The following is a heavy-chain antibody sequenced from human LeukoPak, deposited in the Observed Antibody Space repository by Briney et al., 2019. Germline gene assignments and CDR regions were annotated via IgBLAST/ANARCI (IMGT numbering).Heavy chain of an antibody. CDR2: IYPADSDT. J-gene: IGHJ3*02. V-gene: IGHV5-51*01. CDR1: GYSFTNYW. CDR3: ASMRRPARDAFDI. D-gene: IGHD3-10*01. Sequence: GESLKISCKASGYSFTNYWCGWVRQMPGKGPEWMGIIYPADSDTRYSPSFQGQVTISADKSINTAYLQWSSLKASDTAMYYCASMRRPARDAFDIWGQGTMVTVSS.